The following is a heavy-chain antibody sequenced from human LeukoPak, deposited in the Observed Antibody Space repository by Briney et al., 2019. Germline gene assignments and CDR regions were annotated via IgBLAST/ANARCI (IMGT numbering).Heavy chain of an antibody. Sequence: PSETLSLTCAVYGGSFSGYYWSWIRQPPGKGLEWIGEINHSGSTNYNPSLKSRVTISVDTSKNQFSLKLSSVTAADTAVYYCARVGPITMIVVVIGAYMDVWGKGTTVTVSS. CDR1: GGSFSGYY. V-gene: IGHV4-34*01. D-gene: IGHD3-22*01. CDR2: INHSGST. J-gene: IGHJ6*03. CDR3: ARVGPITMIVVVIGAYMDV.